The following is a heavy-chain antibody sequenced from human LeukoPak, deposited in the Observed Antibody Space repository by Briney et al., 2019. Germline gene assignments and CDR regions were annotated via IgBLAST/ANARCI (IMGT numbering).Heavy chain of an antibody. CDR2: IYPGDSDA. D-gene: IGHD2-21*02. V-gene: IGHV5-51*01. CDR1: GYSFTTYW. Sequence: GESLKISCTGVGYSFTTYWIGWVRQMPGKGLEWMGIIYPGDSDARYSPSLQGQVTISVDKSISTAYLQWSSLKASDTAMYYCARQGRIVVVTTPHDAFDIWGQGTMVTVSS. CDR3: ARQGRIVVVTTPHDAFDI. J-gene: IGHJ3*02.